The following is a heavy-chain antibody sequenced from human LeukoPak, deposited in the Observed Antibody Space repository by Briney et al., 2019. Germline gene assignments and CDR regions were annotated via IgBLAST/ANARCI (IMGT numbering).Heavy chain of an antibody. CDR2: IIPIFGTA. CDR1: GYTFTSYA. V-gene: IGHV1-69*13. J-gene: IGHJ5*02. D-gene: IGHD6-13*01. Sequence: GASVKVSCKASGYTFTSYAMNWVRQAPGQGLEWMGGIIPIFGTANYAQKFQGRVTITADESTSTAYMELSSLRSEDTAVYYCAREQQQLVPYNWFDPWGQGTLVTVSS. CDR3: AREQQQLVPYNWFDP.